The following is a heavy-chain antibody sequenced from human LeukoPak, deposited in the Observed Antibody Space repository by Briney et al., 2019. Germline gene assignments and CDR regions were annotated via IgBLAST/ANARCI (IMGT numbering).Heavy chain of an antibody. Sequence: ASVKVSCKASGYTFTSYGISWVRQAPGQGLEWMGWISAYNGNTNYAQKLQGRVTMTTDTSTGTAYMELRSLRSDDTDVYYCARVVTSDYYYYYGMDVWGQGTTVTVSS. CDR3: ARVVTSDYYYYYGMDV. CDR1: GYTFTSYG. D-gene: IGHD2-21*02. V-gene: IGHV1-18*01. J-gene: IGHJ6*02. CDR2: ISAYNGNT.